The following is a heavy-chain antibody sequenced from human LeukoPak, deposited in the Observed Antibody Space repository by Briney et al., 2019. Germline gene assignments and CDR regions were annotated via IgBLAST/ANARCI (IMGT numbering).Heavy chain of an antibody. CDR1: GYTFTGCY. D-gene: IGHD2-15*01. J-gene: IGHJ4*02. V-gene: IGHV1-2*06. CDR2: INPNSGGT. Sequence: GASVKVSCKASGYTFTGCYMHWVRQAPGQGLEWMGRINPNSGGTNYAQKFQGRVTMTRDTSISTAYMELSRLRSDDTAVYYCARDVGYCSGGSCQNWGQGTLVTVSS. CDR3: ARDVGYCSGGSCQN.